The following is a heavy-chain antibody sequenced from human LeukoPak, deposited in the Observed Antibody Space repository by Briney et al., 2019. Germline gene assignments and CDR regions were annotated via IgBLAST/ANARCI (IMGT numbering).Heavy chain of an antibody. J-gene: IGHJ4*02. Sequence: ASVKVSCKASGYTFTSNHIHWVRRAPGQGLEWMGRINPNSGDTNYAQKFQGRVTMTRDTSISTAYMELSRLRSDDTAVYYCARDYCSSTSCLFDYWGQGALVTVSS. CDR3: ARDYCSSTSCLFDY. V-gene: IGHV1-2*06. D-gene: IGHD2-2*01. CDR2: INPNSGDT. CDR1: GYTFTSNH.